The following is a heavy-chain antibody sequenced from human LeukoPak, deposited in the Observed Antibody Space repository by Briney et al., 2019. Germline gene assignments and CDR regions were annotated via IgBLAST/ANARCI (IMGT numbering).Heavy chain of an antibody. CDR3: ARVQQGGYFDN. V-gene: IGHV3-7*01. CDR2: INQDGTEK. D-gene: IGHD3-16*01. J-gene: IGHJ4*02. Sequence: PGGSLRLSCAASGFTFTTYWMTWVRQAPGKGLEWVANINQDGTEKYYVDSVKGRFTISRDNAKKSLYLQMNSLRVEDTAVYYCARVQQGGYFDNWVQGTLVTVSS. CDR1: GFTFTTYW.